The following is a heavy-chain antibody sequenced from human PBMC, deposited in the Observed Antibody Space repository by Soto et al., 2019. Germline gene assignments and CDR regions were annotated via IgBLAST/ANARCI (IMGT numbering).Heavy chain of an antibody. V-gene: IGHV4-31*03. D-gene: IGHD3-10*01. Sequence: QVQLLESGPGLVKASETLSLTCSISGGSISSGGYYWSWVRQRPGKGLEWIGYVYFNENTYYNPSLKSRVTISVGTYKSQFSRRLSSVTAEDAAVYYCARQITMARGIDFWRPGISVSVSS. CDR3: ARQITMARGIDF. J-gene: IGHJ4*02. CDR1: GGSISSGGYY. CDR2: VYFNENT.